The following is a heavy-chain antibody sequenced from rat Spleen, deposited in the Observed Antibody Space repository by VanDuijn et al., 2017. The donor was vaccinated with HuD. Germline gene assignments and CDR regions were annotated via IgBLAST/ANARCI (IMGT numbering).Heavy chain of an antibody. D-gene: IGHD4-4*01. J-gene: IGHJ2*01. Sequence: EVQLVETGGGLVQPGRSLKLSCAASGFTFSTYWMYWVRQAPGKGLEWVSSITPDGGTTHYPDSVKGRFTISRNNAENTVFLQMNSLRSEDTATYYCAVSGFGYWGQGVMVTVSS. CDR1: GFTFSTYW. CDR3: AVSGFGY. V-gene: IGHV5-58*01. CDR2: ITPDGGTT.